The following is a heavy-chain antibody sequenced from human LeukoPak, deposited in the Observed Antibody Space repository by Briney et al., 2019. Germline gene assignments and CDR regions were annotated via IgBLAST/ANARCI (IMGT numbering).Heavy chain of an antibody. CDR3: AGDRCGGSCSVFDY. D-gene: IGHD2-15*01. V-gene: IGHV3-33*01. CDR1: GFTFSSYG. J-gene: IGHJ4*02. CDR2: IWYDGSNK. Sequence: GRSLRLSCAASGFTFSSYGMHWVRQAPGKGLEWVAVIWYDGSNKYYADSVKGRFTISRDNSKNTLYLQMNSLRAEDTAVYYCAGDRCGGSCSVFDYWGQGTLVTVTS.